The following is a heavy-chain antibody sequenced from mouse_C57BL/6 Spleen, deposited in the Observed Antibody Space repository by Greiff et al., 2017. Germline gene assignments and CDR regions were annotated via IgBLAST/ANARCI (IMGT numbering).Heavy chain of an antibody. J-gene: IGHJ3*01. Sequence: EVKLMESGPELVKPGASVKIPCKASGYTFTDYNMDWVKQSHGKSLEWIGDINPNNGGTIYNQKFKGKATLTVDKSSSTAYMELRSLTSEDTAVYYCARGEKAYYDYGAWFAYWGQGTLVTVSA. CDR2: INPNNGGT. V-gene: IGHV1-18*01. CDR3: ARGEKAYYDYGAWFAY. D-gene: IGHD2-4*01. CDR1: GYTFTDYN.